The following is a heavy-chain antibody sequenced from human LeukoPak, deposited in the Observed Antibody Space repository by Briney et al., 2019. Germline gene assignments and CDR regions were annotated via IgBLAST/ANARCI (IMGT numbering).Heavy chain of an antibody. CDR1: GFTVSINY. J-gene: IGHJ5*02. D-gene: IGHD4-23*01. Sequence: PGGSLRLSCAASGFTVSINYMSWVRQAQGKGLEWVPVIYSGGSTYYADSVKGRFTISRDNSKNTLYLQMNSLRAEDTAVYYCARVGKKVLFDPWGQGTLVTVSS. CDR2: IYSGGST. CDR3: ARVGKKVLFDP. V-gene: IGHV3-66*01.